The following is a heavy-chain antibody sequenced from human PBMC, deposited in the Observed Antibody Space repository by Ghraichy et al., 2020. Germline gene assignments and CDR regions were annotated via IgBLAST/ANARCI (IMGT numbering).Heavy chain of an antibody. J-gene: IGHJ3*02. D-gene: IGHD1-26*01. CDR2: IYYSGST. CDR1: GGSISSYY. V-gene: IGHV4-59*01. CDR3: ARDGELPFDDAFEI. Sequence: GSLRLSCTVSGGSISSYYWSWIRQPPGKGLEWIGYIYYSGSTNYNPSLKSRVTISVDTSKNQFSLKLSSVTAADTAVYYFARDGELPFDDAFEIWGQGKMVTVSS.